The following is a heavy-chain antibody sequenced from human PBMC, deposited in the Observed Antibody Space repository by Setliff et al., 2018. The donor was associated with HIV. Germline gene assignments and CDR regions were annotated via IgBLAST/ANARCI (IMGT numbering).Heavy chain of an antibody. Sequence: SETPSLTCTVSGGSISSYYWSWIRQPPGKGLEWIGYIYYSGSTNYNPSLKSRVTISVDTSKNQFSLKLSSVTAADTAVYYCARVVGATNHYYYYMDVWGKGTTVTVSS. CDR2: IYYSGST. V-gene: IGHV4-59*01. CDR1: GGSISSYY. D-gene: IGHD1-26*01. CDR3: ARVVGATNHYYYYMDV. J-gene: IGHJ6*03.